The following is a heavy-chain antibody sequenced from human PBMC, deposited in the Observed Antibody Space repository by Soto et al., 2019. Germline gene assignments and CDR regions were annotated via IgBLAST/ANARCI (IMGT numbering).Heavy chain of an antibody. CDR2: IGAYNGNT. Sequence: GXSVKVCWKASGYTFTSYGISWVRQAPGQGLEWMGWIGAYNGNTNYAQKLQGRVTMTTDTSTSTAYMELRSLRSDDTAVYYCARDVAARLANWFDPWGQGTLVTVSS. J-gene: IGHJ5*02. D-gene: IGHD6-6*01. CDR1: GYTFTSYG. V-gene: IGHV1-18*01. CDR3: ARDVAARLANWFDP.